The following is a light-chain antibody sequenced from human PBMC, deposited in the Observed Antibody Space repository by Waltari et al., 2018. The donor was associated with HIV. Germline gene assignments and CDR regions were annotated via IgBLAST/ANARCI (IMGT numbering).Light chain of an antibody. J-gene: IGLJ3*02. CDR3: AAWDHSLSARV. CDR2: RDH. V-gene: IGLV1-47*01. CDR1: NSNIGGTS. Sequence: QSVLTPPPSASGTPGPRVTLSCSGSNSNIGGTSVYWYQQFPGTAPKLLIYRDHQRPSGVPDRFSGSKSGTSASLAISGLRSEDEADYYCAAWDHSLSARVFGGGTKMTVL.